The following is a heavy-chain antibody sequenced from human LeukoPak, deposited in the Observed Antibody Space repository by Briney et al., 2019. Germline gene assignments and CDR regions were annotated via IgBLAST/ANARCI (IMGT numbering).Heavy chain of an antibody. CDR2: TSTGGGST. CDR1: GFTFTSYG. CDR3: AKMTGGYSHGYIDY. Sequence: GGSLRLSCAASGFTFTSYGMSWVREAPGKGLGWVSVTSTGGGSTYYADSVKGRFTISRDNSKNTLYLQMNSLRAEDTAVYYCAKMTGGYSHGYIDYWGQGTLVTVSS. J-gene: IGHJ4*02. V-gene: IGHV3-23*01. D-gene: IGHD5-18*01.